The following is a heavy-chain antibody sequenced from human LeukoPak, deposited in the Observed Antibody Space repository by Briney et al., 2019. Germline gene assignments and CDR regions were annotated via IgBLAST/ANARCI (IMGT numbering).Heavy chain of an antibody. J-gene: IGHJ6*03. D-gene: IGHD1-1*01. V-gene: IGHV4-39*01. CDR1: GGSMSTMSYY. CDR2: IYYSGIT. Sequence: TSETLSLTCSVSGGSMSTMSYYWGWIRQAPGKGLEWIGSIYYSGITYHNPSLKSRVTISVDTSKKQFSLELTSVTAADTAVYYXXRHKRDEFWNGYYYYYMGVWGKGTTVTVPS. CDR3: XRHKRDEFWNGYYYYYMGV.